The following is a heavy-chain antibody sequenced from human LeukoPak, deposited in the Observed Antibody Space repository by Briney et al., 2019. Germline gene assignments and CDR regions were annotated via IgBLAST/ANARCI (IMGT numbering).Heavy chain of an antibody. CDR1: GYTFTSYD. D-gene: IGHD5-18*01. J-gene: IGHJ5*02. V-gene: IGHV1-8*01. Sequence: GASVKDSCKASGYTFTSYDINWVRQATGQGLEWMGWMNPNSGNTGYAQTFQGRVTMTRNTSISTAYMELSSLRSEDTAVYYCARGPYAIQLWFFWFDPWGQGTLVAVSS. CDR3: ARGPYAIQLWFFWFDP. CDR2: MNPNSGNT.